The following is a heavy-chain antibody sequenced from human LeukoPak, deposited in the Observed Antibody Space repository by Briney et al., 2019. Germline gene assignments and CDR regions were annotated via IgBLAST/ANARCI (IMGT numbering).Heavy chain of an antibody. J-gene: IGHJ6*03. CDR3: ARDGGWYNLRDYYYYYYMDV. CDR2: IIPIFGTA. CDR1: GGTFSSYA. V-gene: IGHV1-69*01. Sequence: VASVKVSCKASGGTFSSYAISWVRQAPGQGLEWMGGIIPIFGTANYAQKFQGRVTITADESTSTAYMELSSLRSEDTAVYYCARDGGWYNLRDYYYYYYMDVWGKGTTVTVSS. D-gene: IGHD6-19*01.